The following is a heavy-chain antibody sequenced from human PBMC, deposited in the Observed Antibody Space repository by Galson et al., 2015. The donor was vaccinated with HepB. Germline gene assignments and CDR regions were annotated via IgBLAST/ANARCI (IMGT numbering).Heavy chain of an antibody. CDR3: ARDDLIAGANPGY. CDR2: IRVSNGNT. J-gene: IGHJ4*02. D-gene: IGHD1-26*01. V-gene: IGHV1-18*01. Sequence: SVKVSCKAVGYTFETYGISWVRQVPGQGLEWMGWIRVSNGNTTYAQRFQARVTMTADRGTRTAYMEVTSLRSEDAAVYYCARDDLIAGANPGYWGQGTLVIVSS. CDR1: GYTFETYG.